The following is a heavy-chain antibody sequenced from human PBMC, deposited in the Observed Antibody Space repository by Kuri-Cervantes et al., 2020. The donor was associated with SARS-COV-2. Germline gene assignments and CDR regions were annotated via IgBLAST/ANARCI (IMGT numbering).Heavy chain of an antibody. CDR2: IYYSGST. CDR1: GGSISSSSYY. D-gene: IGHD5-18*01. J-gene: IGHJ4*02. Sequence: ESLKISCTVSGGSISSSSYYWGWIRQPPGKGLEWIGSIYYSGSTYYNPSLKSRVTISVDTSKNQFSLELSSVTAADTAVYYCASQVDTAMAFDYWGQGTLVTVSS. CDR3: ASQVDTAMAFDY. V-gene: IGHV4-39*01.